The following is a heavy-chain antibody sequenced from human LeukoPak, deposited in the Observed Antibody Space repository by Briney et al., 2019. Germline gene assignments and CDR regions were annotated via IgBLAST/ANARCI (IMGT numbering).Heavy chain of an antibody. CDR3: ARVLGFGSPPAY. CDR1: GFTFNSFP. V-gene: IGHV3-30*04. Sequence: PGRPLRLSCAASGFTFNSFPMHWVRQAPGKGLEGVGLISFDGSDKSYADSVEGRFTISRDNSKNTLYLQMNSLSAEDTAVYYCARVLGFGSPPAYWGQGTLVSVSS. CDR2: ISFDGSDK. J-gene: IGHJ4*02. D-gene: IGHD3-10*01.